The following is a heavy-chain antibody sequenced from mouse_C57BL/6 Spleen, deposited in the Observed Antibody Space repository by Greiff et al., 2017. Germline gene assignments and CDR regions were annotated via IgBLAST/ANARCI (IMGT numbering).Heavy chain of an antibody. CDR2: ISYDGSN. J-gene: IGHJ2*01. D-gene: IGHD1-1*01. Sequence: EVQLQESGPGLVKPSQYLSLTCSVTGYSITSGYYWNWIRQFPGNKLEWMGYISYDGSNNYNPSLKNRISITRDTSKNQFFLKLNSVTTEDTATYYCARENYVYFDYWGQGTTLTVSS. V-gene: IGHV3-6*01. CDR1: GYSITSGYY. CDR3: ARENYVYFDY.